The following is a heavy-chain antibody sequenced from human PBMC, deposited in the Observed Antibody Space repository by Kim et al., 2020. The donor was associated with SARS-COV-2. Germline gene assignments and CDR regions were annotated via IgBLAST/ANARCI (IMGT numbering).Heavy chain of an antibody. Sequence: SPSLKSRLTITKDTSKNQVVLTMTNMDPVDTATYYCAHRRGIAVTGAFDYWGQGTLVTVSS. CDR3: AHRRGIAVTGAFDY. V-gene: IGHV2-5*01. D-gene: IGHD6-19*01. J-gene: IGHJ4*02.